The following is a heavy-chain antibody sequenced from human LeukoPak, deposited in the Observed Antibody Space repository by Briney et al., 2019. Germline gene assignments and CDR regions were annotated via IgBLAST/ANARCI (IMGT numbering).Heavy chain of an antibody. CDR2: IKQDGSEK. V-gene: IGHV3-7*01. CDR3: ARPTTEEAFDI. D-gene: IGHD4-11*01. J-gene: IGHJ3*02. CDR1: GFTFSSYW. Sequence: PGGSLRLSCAASGFTFSSYWMSWVRQAPGKGLEWVANIKQDGSEKYYVDSVKGRFTISRDNAKNSPYLRMNSLRAEDTAVYYCARPTTEEAFDIWGQGTMVTVSS.